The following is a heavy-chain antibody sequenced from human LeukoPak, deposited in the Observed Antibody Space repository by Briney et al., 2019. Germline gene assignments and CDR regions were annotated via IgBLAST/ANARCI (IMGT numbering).Heavy chain of an antibody. D-gene: IGHD3-22*01. CDR1: GFTFSDYY. V-gene: IGHV3-11*01. CDR3: AKFDSSGYYYDY. J-gene: IGHJ4*02. Sequence: GGSLRLSCAASGFTFSDYYMSWIRQAPGKGLEWVSYISSSGSTIYYADSVKGRFTISRDNAKNSLYLQMNSLRAEDTAVYYWAKFDSSGYYYDYWGQGTLVTVSS. CDR2: ISSSGSTI.